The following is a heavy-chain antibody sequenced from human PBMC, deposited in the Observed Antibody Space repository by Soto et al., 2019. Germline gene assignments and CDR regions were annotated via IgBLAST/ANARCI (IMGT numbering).Heavy chain of an antibody. CDR2: IYASGAT. CDR1: GGSISTYY. Sequence: PXATLSLTFTVSGGSISTYYWSWIRRPPGGTLEWIGYIYASGATTYNPSLESRVTMSVDMPNNEFSLELTSLTAADTAVYYCARSHYFDGSIYHYYFDFCGQGTLVTVSS. CDR3: ARSHYFDGSIYHYYFDF. V-gene: IGHV4-59*01. J-gene: IGHJ4*02. D-gene: IGHD3-9*01.